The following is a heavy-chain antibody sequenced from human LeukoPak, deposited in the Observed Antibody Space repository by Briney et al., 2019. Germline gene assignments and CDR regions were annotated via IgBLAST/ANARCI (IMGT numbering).Heavy chain of an antibody. D-gene: IGHD3-22*01. J-gene: IGHJ5*02. CDR2: ISSSDSST. V-gene: IGHV3-48*03. CDR1: GFTFRSYE. CDR3: ARETRGHYYDSTGPDH. Sequence: GGSLRLSCAASGFTFRSYEMNWVRQAPGKGLEWVSYISSSDSSTHYADSVKGRFTISRDNAKNSLYLQMNSLRVEDMGVYYCARETRGHYYDSTGPDHWGQGTLVTVSA.